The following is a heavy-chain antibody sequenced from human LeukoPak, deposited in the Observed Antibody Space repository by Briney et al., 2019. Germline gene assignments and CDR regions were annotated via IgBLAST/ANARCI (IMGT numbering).Heavy chain of an antibody. CDR2: INPNSGGT. CDR3: ARAPWELPYYFDY. Sequence: ASVKASCKASGYTFTGYYMHWVRQAPGQGLEWMGWINPNSGGTNYAQKFQGRVTMTRDTSISTAYMELSRLRSDDTAVYYCARAPWELPYYFDYWGQGTLVTVSS. CDR1: GYTFTGYY. J-gene: IGHJ4*02. V-gene: IGHV1-2*02. D-gene: IGHD1-26*01.